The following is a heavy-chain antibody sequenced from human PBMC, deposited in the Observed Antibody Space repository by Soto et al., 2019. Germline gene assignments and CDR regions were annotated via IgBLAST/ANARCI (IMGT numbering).Heavy chain of an antibody. V-gene: IGHV4-39*01. Sequence: SETLSLTCTVSGGSISSSSYYWGWIRQPPGKGLEWIGSIYYSGSTYYNPSLKSRVTISVDTSKNQFSLKLSSVTAADTAVYYCARLIPVHDYIWGSYRPWGYFDYWGQGTLVTVSS. D-gene: IGHD3-16*02. CDR1: GGSISSSSYY. J-gene: IGHJ4*02. CDR3: ARLIPVHDYIWGSYRPWGYFDY. CDR2: IYYSGST.